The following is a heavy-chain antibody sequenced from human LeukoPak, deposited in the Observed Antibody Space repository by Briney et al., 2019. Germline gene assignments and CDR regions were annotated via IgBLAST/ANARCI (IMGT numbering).Heavy chain of an antibody. CDR2: INQDGSEK. J-gene: IGHJ4*02. CDR1: GFTFTSYW. CDR3: VRDSSTPDY. Sequence: PGGSLRLSCAASGFTFTSYWMSWVRQAPGKGLAWVANINQDGSEKYYVDSVKGRFTTSRDNARNSLHLQMNSLRAEDTAVYYCVRDSSTPDYGGQGPLVTVSS. D-gene: IGHD3-10*01. V-gene: IGHV3-7*01.